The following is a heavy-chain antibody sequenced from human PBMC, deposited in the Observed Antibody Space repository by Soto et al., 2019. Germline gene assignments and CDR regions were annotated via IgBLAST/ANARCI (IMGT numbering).Heavy chain of an antibody. V-gene: IGHV1-18*01. D-gene: IGHD3-10*01. CDR1: GYTFANYG. Sequence: QVQLVQSGPELKRPGASVKVSCKASGYTFANYGISWVRQAPGQGLEWTGWSSEYKGNTDYAQKFEGRVTMTSDTSTNTADLELRSLSSDDTAIYYCARDRSSSDYWGQGTLVIVSS. CDR3: ARDRSSSDY. J-gene: IGHJ4*02. CDR2: SSEYKGNT.